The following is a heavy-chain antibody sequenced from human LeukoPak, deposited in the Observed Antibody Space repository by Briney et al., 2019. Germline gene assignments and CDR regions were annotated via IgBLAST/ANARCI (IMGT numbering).Heavy chain of an antibody. D-gene: IGHD3-10*01. CDR1: GGSISSYY. J-gene: IGHJ4*02. Sequence: SETLSLTCTVSGGSISSYYWSWIRQPPGKGLEWIGYIYYSGSTKYNSSLKSRVTISVDTSKKQFSLNLSSVTAADTAVYYCARVVYYGSGSYFDYWGQGTLVTVSS. CDR2: IYYSGST. V-gene: IGHV4-59*01. CDR3: ARVVYYGSGSYFDY.